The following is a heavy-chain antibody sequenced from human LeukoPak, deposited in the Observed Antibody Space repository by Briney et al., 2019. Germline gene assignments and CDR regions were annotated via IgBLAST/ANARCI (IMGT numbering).Heavy chain of an antibody. CDR2: IYYSEST. V-gene: IGHV4-38-2*02. J-gene: IGHJ5*02. CDR1: GYSISSNNY. D-gene: IGHD3-3*01. Sequence: AETLSLTCTLSGYSISSNNYWGWIRQPPGEGLEWIGRIYYSESTYYNRSLKSRVTISVHTSKNQFSLKMSSVTDADTVGSYCARVYYDFWSGYTVSGIWFDPWGQGTLVTVS. CDR3: ARVYYDFWSGYTVSGIWFDP.